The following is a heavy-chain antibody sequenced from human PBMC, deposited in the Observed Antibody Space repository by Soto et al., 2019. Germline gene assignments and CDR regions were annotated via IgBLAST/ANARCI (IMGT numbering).Heavy chain of an antibody. CDR3: AKPKDIVVVPAAGGWFDP. CDR1: GCTFSSYA. D-gene: IGHD2-2*01. J-gene: IGHJ5*02. CDR2: ISGSGGST. Sequence: EVQLLESGGGLVQPGGSLRLSCAASGCTFSSYAMSWVRQAPGKGLEWVSAISGSGGSTYYADSVKGRFTISRDNSKNTLYLQMNSLRAEDTAVYYCAKPKDIVVVPAAGGWFDPWGQGTLVTVSS. V-gene: IGHV3-23*01.